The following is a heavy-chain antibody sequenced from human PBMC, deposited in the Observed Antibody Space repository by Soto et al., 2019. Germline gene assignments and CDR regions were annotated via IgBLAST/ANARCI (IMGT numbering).Heavy chain of an antibody. D-gene: IGHD3-10*01. Sequence: PGGSLRLSCAASGFTFSSYAMHWVRQAPGKGLEYVSAISSNGGSTYYANSVKGRFTISRDNSKNTLYLQMGSLRAEDMAVYYCARDRGAGRTFYYYYYDTDVWGKGTTVTCSS. V-gene: IGHV3-64*01. CDR2: ISSNGGST. CDR1: GFTFSSYA. J-gene: IGHJ6*03. CDR3: ARDRGAGRTFYYYYYDTDV.